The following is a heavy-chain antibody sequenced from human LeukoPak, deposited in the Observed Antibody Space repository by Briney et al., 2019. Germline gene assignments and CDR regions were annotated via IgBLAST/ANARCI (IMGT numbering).Heavy chain of an antibody. CDR3: ARKLRDN. CDR2: INHSGST. J-gene: IGHJ4*02. CDR1: GGSFSGYY. V-gene: IGHV4-34*01. Sequence: SETLSLTCAVYGGSFSGYYWSWIRQPPGKGLEWIGEINHSGSTNYNPSLKSRVTISVDTSKNQFSLKLSSVTAADTAVYYCARKLRDNWGQGTLVTVSS. D-gene: IGHD1-7*01.